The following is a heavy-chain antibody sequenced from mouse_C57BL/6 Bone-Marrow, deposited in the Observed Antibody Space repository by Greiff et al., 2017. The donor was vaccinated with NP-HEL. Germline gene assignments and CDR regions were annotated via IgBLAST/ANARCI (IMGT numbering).Heavy chain of an antibody. CDR1: GYTFTSYW. Sequence: QVQLQQPGAELVKPGASVKLSCKASGYTFTSYWMQWVKQRPGQGLEWIGEIDPSDSYTNYNQKFKGKATLTVDTSSSTAYMQLSSLTSEDSAVYYCARNYGSSYCDFDVGGTGTTVTVSS. J-gene: IGHJ1*03. D-gene: IGHD1-1*01. CDR2: IDPSDSYT. CDR3: ARNYGSSYCDFDV. V-gene: IGHV1-50*01.